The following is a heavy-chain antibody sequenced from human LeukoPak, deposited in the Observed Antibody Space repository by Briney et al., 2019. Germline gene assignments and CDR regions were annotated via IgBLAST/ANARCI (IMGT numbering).Heavy chain of an antibody. J-gene: IGHJ4*02. D-gene: IGHD3-22*01. CDR3: ASNLHYYDSSGYYPRGEHY. CDR1: GFTFSSYS. V-gene: IGHV3-21*01. CDR2: ISSSSSYI. Sequence: GGSLRLSCAASGFTFSSYSMNWVRQAPGKGLEWVSSISSSSSYIYYADSVKGRFTISRDNAKNSLYLQMNSLRAEDTAVYYCASNLHYYDSSGYYPRGEHYWGQGTLVTVSS.